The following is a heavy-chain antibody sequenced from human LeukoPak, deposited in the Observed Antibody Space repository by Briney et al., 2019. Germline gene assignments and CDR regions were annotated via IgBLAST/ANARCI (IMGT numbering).Heavy chain of an antibody. CDR1: GFTFSSSA. CDR3: GRSKQLWPDGDGY. Sequence: GGSLRLSCAASGFTFSSSAMSWVRQAPGKGLEWVSAISNNGGYTYYADSVQGRFTISRDNSKSTLCLQMNSLRAEDTAVYYCGRSKQLWPDGDGYWGQGTLVTVSS. J-gene: IGHJ4*02. V-gene: IGHV3-23*01. CDR2: ISNNGGYT. D-gene: IGHD5-18*01.